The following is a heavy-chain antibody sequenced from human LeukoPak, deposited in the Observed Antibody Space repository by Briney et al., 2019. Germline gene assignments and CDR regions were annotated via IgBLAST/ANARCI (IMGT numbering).Heavy chain of an antibody. V-gene: IGHV3-66*01. CDR1: GFTVSSNY. D-gene: IGHD3-22*01. J-gene: IGHJ3*01. Sequence: GGSLRLSCAASGFTVSSNYMSWVRQAPGKGLEWVSVIYSGGSTYYADSVKGRFTISRDNSKNTLYLQMNSLRAEDTAVYYCARVPSNYDSSGYPHWGQGTMVTVSS. CDR2: IYSGGST. CDR3: ARVPSNYDSSGYPH.